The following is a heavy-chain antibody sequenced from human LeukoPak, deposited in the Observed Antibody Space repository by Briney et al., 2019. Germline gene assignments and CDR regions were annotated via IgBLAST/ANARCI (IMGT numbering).Heavy chain of an antibody. D-gene: IGHD3-22*01. CDR3: ARGFNYYDSSGYC. J-gene: IGHJ4*02. Sequence: GGSLRLSCAASGFTFSSYAMSWVRQAPGKGLEWVSAISGSGGSTYYADSVKGRFTISRDNAKNSLYLQMNSLRAEDTAVYYCARGFNYYDSSGYCWGQGTLVTVSS. CDR1: GFTFSSYA. V-gene: IGHV3-23*01. CDR2: ISGSGGST.